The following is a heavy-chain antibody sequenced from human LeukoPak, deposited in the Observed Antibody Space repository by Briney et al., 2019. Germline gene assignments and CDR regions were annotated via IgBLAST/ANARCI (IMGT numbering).Heavy chain of an antibody. CDR3: VKEQSSGWYRVADH. CDR2: INGDGSRT. Sequence: PGGSLRLSCAASGFTFSDYYMHWVRQAPGKGLLWISHINGDGSRTGYADSVKGRFTISKDNSKNTLYLQMNSLRVEDTGLYYCVKEQSSGWYRVADHWGRGTLVIVSS. CDR1: GFTFSDYY. D-gene: IGHD6-19*01. J-gene: IGHJ4*02. V-gene: IGHV3-74*01.